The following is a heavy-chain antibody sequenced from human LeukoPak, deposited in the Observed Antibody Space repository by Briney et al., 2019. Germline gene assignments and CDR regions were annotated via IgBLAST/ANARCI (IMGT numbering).Heavy chain of an antibody. Sequence: SETLSLTCAVYGGSFSGYYWSWIRQPPGKGLEWIGEINHSGSTNYNPSLKSRVTISVDTSKNQFSLKLSSVTAADTAVYYCARLGNHYYDSSGYPYYYYYGMDVWGQGTTVTVSS. J-gene: IGHJ6*02. CDR1: GGSFSGYY. CDR2: INHSGST. D-gene: IGHD3-22*01. CDR3: ARLGNHYYDSSGYPYYYYYGMDV. V-gene: IGHV4-34*01.